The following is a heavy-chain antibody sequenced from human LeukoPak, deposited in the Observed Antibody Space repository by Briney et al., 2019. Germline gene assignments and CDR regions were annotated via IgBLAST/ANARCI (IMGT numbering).Heavy chain of an antibody. CDR3: ARDYGGPFEY. J-gene: IGHJ4*02. CDR2: INHSGST. V-gene: IGHV4-34*01. CDR1: GGSFSGYY. Sequence: PSETLSLTCAVYGGSFSGYYWSWIRQPPGKGLEWIGEINHSGSTNYNPSLKSRVTISVDTSKNQFSLKLSSVTAADTAVYYCARDYGGPFEYWGQGTLVIVSS. D-gene: IGHD3-16*01.